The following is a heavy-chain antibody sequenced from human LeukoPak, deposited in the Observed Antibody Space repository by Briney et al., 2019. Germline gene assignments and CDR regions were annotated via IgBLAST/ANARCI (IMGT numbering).Heavy chain of an antibody. CDR1: GYSFTSYW. CDR2: IYPGDSDT. CDR3: ARRGNHDILTGSNNWFDP. V-gene: IGHV5-51*01. Sequence: GESLQISCKGSGYSFTSYWIGWVRPMPGKGLEWMGIIYPGDSDTRYSPSFQGQVTISADKSISTAYLQWSSLKASDTAMYYCARRGNHDILTGSNNWFDPWGQGTLVTVSS. J-gene: IGHJ5*02. D-gene: IGHD3-9*01.